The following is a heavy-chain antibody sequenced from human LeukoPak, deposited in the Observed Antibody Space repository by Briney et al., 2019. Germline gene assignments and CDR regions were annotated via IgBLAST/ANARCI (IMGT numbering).Heavy chain of an antibody. V-gene: IGHV3-23*01. Sequence: GGSLRLSCAASGFIFSNYAMSWVRQAPGKGLEWVSGIVGSVGSTYYADSVKGRFTISRDDSKNTLFLQMNSLRAEDTGVYYCAKESAAAALNWLDPWGQGTLVTVSS. CDR2: IVGSVGST. CDR1: GFIFSNYA. J-gene: IGHJ5*02. CDR3: AKESAAAALNWLDP. D-gene: IGHD6-25*01.